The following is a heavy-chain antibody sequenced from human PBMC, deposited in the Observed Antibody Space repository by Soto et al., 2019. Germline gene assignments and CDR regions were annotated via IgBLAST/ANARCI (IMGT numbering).Heavy chain of an antibody. V-gene: IGHV3-23*01. Sequence: EVQLLESGGRLVPPGGSLRLSCEGSRFSFSNYARTWARQAPGEGLEWVSSITGSGGGTTYADSVKGRFTISRDNSKNILYLQMDSLRADDTAVYYCSTDPNGDYIGAFDNWGQGTMVTVSS. CDR2: ITGSGGGT. J-gene: IGHJ3*02. CDR3: STDPNGDYIGAFDN. D-gene: IGHD4-17*01. CDR1: RFSFSNYA.